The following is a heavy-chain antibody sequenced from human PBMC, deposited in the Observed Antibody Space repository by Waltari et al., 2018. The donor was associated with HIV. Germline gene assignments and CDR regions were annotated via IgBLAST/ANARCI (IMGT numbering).Heavy chain of an antibody. V-gene: IGHV1-2*02. J-gene: IGHJ5*02. CDR2: INPNSGGT. Sequence: QAQLVPAAAEVKKPGASVKVSCKPSGYTLTGYYIHWVRQAPGQGLEWMGWINPNSGGTNYAQKFQGRVTMTRDTSISTAYMELSRLRSDDTAVYYCARDTPDAYYYDTSGYWSWGQGTLVTVSS. CDR1: GYTLTGYY. CDR3: ARDTPDAYYYDTSGYWS. D-gene: IGHD3-22*01.